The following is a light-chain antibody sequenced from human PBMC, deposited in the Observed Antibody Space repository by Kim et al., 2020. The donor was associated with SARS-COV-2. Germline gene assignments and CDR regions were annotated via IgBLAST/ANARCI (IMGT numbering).Light chain of an antibody. CDR1: QSINSW. CDR3: HQYDSYPYT. CDR2: KAS. Sequence: DIQMTQSPSTLSASVGDRVTITCRASQSINSWLAWYKQKPGKAPNLLIYKASSLESGVPSRFSGSESGTEFTLTISSLQPDDFATYYCHQYDSYPYTFGQGTKLEI. J-gene: IGKJ2*01. V-gene: IGKV1-5*03.